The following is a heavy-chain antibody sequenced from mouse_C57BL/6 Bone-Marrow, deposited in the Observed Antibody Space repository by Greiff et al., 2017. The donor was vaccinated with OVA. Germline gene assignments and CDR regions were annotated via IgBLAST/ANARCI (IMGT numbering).Heavy chain of an antibody. D-gene: IGHD1-1*01. J-gene: IGHJ1*03. Sequence: QVQLKESGPELVKPGPSVKISCKASGYAFSSSWMNWVKQRPGKGLEWIGRIYPGDGDTNYNGKFKGKATLTADKSSSTAYMQLSSLTSEDSAVYFCARVGSRGPYFDVWGTGTTVTVSS. CDR2: IYPGDGDT. CDR3: ARVGSRGPYFDV. CDR1: GYAFSSSW. V-gene: IGHV1-82*01.